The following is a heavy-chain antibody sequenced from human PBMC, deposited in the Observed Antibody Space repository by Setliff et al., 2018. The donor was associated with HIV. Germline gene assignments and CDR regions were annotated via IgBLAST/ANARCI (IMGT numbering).Heavy chain of an antibody. CDR3: ARDKYYGSGTYQEGDAFDI. Sequence: GASVKVSCKASGYTFTSYAMHWVRQAPGQRLERMGWINSSNGNTKYSQKFQGRITITRDTSASTAYMELSSLRSEDTAVYYCARDKYYGSGTYQEGDAFDIWGQGTRVTVS. J-gene: IGHJ3*02. D-gene: IGHD3-10*01. CDR2: INSSNGNT. V-gene: IGHV1-3*01. CDR1: GYTFTSYA.